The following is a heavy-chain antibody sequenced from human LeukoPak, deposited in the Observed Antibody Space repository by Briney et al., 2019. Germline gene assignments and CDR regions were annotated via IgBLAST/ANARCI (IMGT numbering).Heavy chain of an antibody. CDR1: GGSFSGYY. J-gene: IGHJ4*02. Sequence: LSLTCAVYGGSFSGYYWSWIRQAPGKGLEWLSYISSSGNIKYYTDSVKGRFTISRDNAKNSLYLQMNSLRAEDTAVYYCASAGDLGNPWGQGTLVTVSS. CDR2: ISSSGNIK. D-gene: IGHD7-27*01. CDR3: ASAGDLGNP. V-gene: IGHV3-11*01.